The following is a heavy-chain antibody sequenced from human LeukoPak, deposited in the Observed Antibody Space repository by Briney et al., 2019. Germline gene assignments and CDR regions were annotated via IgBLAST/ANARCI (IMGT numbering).Heavy chain of an antibody. J-gene: IGHJ3*02. CDR3: ARVDYYDSSGSGDAFDI. CDR2: IYTSGST. V-gene: IGHV4-4*07. Sequence: SETLSLTCTVSGGSISSYYWSWIRQPAGKGLEWIGRIYTSGSTNYNPSLKSRVTISVDTSKNQFSLKLSSVTAADTAVYYCARVDYYDSSGSGDAFDIWGQGTMVTVSS. CDR1: GGSISSYY. D-gene: IGHD3-22*01.